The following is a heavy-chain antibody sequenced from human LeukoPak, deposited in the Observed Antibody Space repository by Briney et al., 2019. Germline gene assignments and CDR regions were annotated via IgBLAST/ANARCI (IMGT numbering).Heavy chain of an antibody. CDR2: ISSSSSYI. V-gene: IGHV3-21*01. J-gene: IGHJ5*02. D-gene: IGHD6-13*01. CDR3: ARAIPRRFSSSWRHNWFDP. Sequence: GGSLRLSCAASGFTFSSYSMNWVRQAPGKGLEWVSSISSSSSYIYYADSVKGRFTISRDNAKNSLYLQMNSLRAEDTAVYYCARAIPRRFSSSWRHNWFDPWGQGTLVTVSS. CDR1: GFTFSSYS.